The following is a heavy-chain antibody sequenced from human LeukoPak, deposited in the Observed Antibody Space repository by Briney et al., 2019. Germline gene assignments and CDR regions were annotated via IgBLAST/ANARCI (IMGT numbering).Heavy chain of an antibody. J-gene: IGHJ4*02. Sequence: GASVKVSCKASGYTFTSYDINRVRQATGQGLEWMGWMNPNSGNTGYAQKFQGRVTMTRNTSISTAYMELSSLRSEDTAVYYCARAAHDYVWGSYRSRDVFDYWGQGTLVTVSS. CDR1: GYTFTSYD. D-gene: IGHD3-16*02. CDR3: ARAAHDYVWGSYRSRDVFDY. V-gene: IGHV1-8*01. CDR2: MNPNSGNT.